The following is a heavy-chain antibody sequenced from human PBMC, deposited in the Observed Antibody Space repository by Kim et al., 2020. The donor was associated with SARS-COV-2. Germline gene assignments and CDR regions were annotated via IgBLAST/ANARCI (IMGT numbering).Heavy chain of an antibody. CDR2: ISSSGSTI. V-gene: IGHV3-48*03. CDR1: GFTFSSYE. CDR3: ARSGDYDFWSGYPYHLDY. Sequence: GGSLRLSCAASGFTFSSYEMNWVRQAPGKGLEWVSYISSSGSTIYYADSVKGRFTISRDNAKNSLYLQMNSLRAEDTAVYYCARSGDYDFWSGYPYHLDYWGQGTLVTVSS. D-gene: IGHD3-3*01. J-gene: IGHJ4*02.